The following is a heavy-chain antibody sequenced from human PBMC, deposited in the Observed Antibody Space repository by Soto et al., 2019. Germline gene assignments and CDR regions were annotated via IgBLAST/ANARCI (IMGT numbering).Heavy chain of an antibody. D-gene: IGHD5-18*01. Sequence: PGGSLRLSCAASGFTFSSYGMSWVRQAPGEGLEWVSGISGSGGSTYYADSVKGRFTISRDNSKNTLYLQMYSLRAEDTAGYYCAKTGPGSSYGYSFDSWGQGTMGTVSS. CDR3: AKTGPGSSYGYSFDS. V-gene: IGHV3-23*01. CDR2: ISGSGGST. J-gene: IGHJ4*02. CDR1: GFTFSSYG.